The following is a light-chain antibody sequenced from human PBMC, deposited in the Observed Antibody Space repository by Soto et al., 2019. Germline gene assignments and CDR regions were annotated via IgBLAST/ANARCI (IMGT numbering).Light chain of an antibody. J-gene: IGKJ1*01. CDR2: GAS. Sequence: EIVMTQSPATLSLSPGERATLSCRASQSVGKYLVWYQQKPGQAPRLLIYGASNRATGIPDRFSGSGSGTDFTLTITRLEPEDFAMYYCQRYDSLRTFGQGTKVDIK. CDR3: QRYDSLRT. CDR1: QSVGKY. V-gene: IGKV3-20*01.